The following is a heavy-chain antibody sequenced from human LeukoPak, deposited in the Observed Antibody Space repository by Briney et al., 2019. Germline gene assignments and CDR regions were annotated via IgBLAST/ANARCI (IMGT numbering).Heavy chain of an antibody. CDR1: GFTFSSYS. CDR3: AKDKYQLLPGAFDI. D-gene: IGHD2-2*01. Sequence: PGGSLRLSCAASGFTFSSYSMNWVRQAPGKGLEWVSYISSSSSTIYYADSVKGRFTISRDNSKNTLYLQMNSLRAEDTAVYYCAKDKYQLLPGAFDIWGQGTMVTVSS. V-gene: IGHV3-48*01. J-gene: IGHJ3*02. CDR2: ISSSSSTI.